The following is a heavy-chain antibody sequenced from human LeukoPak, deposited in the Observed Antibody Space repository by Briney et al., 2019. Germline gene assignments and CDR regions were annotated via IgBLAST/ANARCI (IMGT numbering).Heavy chain of an antibody. CDR3: AKDILPRTTGTTGAGFDY. CDR1: GFTFDDYA. V-gene: IGHV3-9*01. Sequence: GGSLRLPCAASGFTFDDYAMHWVRQAPGKGLEWVSGISWNSGSIGYADSVKGRFTISRDNAKNSLYLQMNSLRAEDTALYYCAKDILPRTTGTTGAGFDYWGQGTLVTVSS. D-gene: IGHD1-1*01. CDR2: ISWNSGSI. J-gene: IGHJ4*02.